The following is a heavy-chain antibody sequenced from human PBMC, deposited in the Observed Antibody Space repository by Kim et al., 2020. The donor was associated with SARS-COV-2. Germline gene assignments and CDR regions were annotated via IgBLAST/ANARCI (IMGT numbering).Heavy chain of an antibody. CDR2: VSGSGGSR. CDR3: AKCPRSEGFTVTVSFDS. Sequence: GGSLRLSCAASGFTFSNYAMSWVRQAPGKGLEWVSAVSGSGGSRYFADSVKGRFAISRDNSKNTIYLQMNSLRAEDTGVYYCAKCPRSEGFTVTVSFDSWGQETLVTVSS. J-gene: IGHJ4*02. CDR1: GFTFSNYA. D-gene: IGHD4-17*01. V-gene: IGHV3-23*01.